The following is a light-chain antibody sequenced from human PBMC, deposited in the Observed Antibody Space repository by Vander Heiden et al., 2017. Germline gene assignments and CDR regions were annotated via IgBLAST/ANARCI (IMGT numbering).Light chain of an antibody. CDR3: HQDSSSKT. CDR1: QSVGSSY. J-gene: IGKJ1*01. V-gene: IGKV3-20*01. Sequence: EFVLTQSPGTLSLSPGERATLSCRASQSVGSSYLAWYQQKPGQAPRLLIYGASSRANGIPDRFSGSGSGTDFTLTISRLEPEDFAVYFWHQDSSSKTFGQGTKVEIK. CDR2: GAS.